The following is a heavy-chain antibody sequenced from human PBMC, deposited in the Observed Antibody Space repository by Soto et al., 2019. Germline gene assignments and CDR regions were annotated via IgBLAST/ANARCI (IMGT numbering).Heavy chain of an antibody. J-gene: IGHJ4*02. CDR1: GFTFSSYS. D-gene: IGHD3-10*01. CDR2: ISSSSSYI. CDR3: ARASAVGPFDY. Sequence: PGGSLRLSCAASGFTFSSYSMNWVRQAPGKGLEWVPSISSSSSYIHYADSVRGRLTISRDNAKNSLFLQMNSLRAEGTAVYYCARASAVGPFDYWGQGTLVTVSS. V-gene: IGHV3-21*01.